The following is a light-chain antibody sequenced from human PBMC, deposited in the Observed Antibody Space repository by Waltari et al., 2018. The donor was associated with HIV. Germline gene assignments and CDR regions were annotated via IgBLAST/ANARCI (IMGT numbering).Light chain of an antibody. CDR3: GTWDSSLSAV. CDR2: ENN. J-gene: IGLJ1*01. Sequence: QSVLTQPPSVSAAPGQKVTISCSGSSSNIGNSYVSWYQQLPGTAPKLLIYENNKRSSGIPDRFSGSKSGTSATLGITGVQTGDEADYYCGTWDSSLSAVFGTGTKVTVL. CDR1: SSNIGNSY. V-gene: IGLV1-51*02.